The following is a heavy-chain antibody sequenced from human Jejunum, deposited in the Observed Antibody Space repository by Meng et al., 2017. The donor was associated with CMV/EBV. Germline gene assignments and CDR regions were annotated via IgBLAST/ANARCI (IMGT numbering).Heavy chain of an antibody. CDR1: GFRFSNYV. D-gene: IGHD1-14*01. V-gene: IGHV3-23*01. J-gene: IGHJ4*02. Sequence: SCAASGFRFSNYVMSWVRQAPGKGPEWVSTISGSGGDIFYADSVEGRFTISRDNSKNTLFLQMHSLRAEDTAVYYCAKGTGVDYWGQGTLVTVSS. CDR2: ISGSGGDI. CDR3: AKGTGVDY.